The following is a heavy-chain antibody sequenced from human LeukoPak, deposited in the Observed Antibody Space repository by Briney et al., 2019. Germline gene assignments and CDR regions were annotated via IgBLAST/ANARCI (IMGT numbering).Heavy chain of an antibody. CDR3: ARGHTMIAFG. D-gene: IGHD3-22*01. V-gene: IGHV3-20*04. J-gene: IGHJ4*02. Sequence: GGSLRLSCAASGFTFDDYGMSWVRQAPGKGLEWVSGINWNGGSTGYADSVKGRFTISRDNAKNSLYLQMNSLRGEDTAVYYCARGHTMIAFGGGQGTLVTVSS. CDR1: GFTFDDYG. CDR2: INWNGGST.